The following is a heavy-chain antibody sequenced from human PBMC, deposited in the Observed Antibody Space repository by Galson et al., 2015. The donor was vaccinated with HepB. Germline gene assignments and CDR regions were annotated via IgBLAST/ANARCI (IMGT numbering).Heavy chain of an antibody. V-gene: IGHV1-46*01. CDR3: ARGVLLWDGTDY. CDR2: INPSGGST. D-gene: IGHD3-10*01. J-gene: IGHJ4*02. CDR1: GYNFTSYY. Sequence: SVKVSCKASGYNFTSYYMHWVRQAPGQGLEWMGIINPSGGSTDYAQKFRGRLTMTRDTSTSTVFMELSSLRSEDTAVYHCARGVLLWDGTDYWGQGTLVTVSS.